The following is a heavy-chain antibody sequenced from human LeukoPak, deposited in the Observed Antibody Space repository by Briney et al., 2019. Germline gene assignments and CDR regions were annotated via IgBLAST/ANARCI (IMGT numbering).Heavy chain of an antibody. CDR3: AAGAGGTWNSNWFDC. Sequence: ASVKVSCKVSGYTLTELSMHWVRQAPGKGGEWMGGFDLADVETINAHKFKGRVPMTENTSRDPAYMERSSLRPEDPPVYSCAAGAGGTWNSNWFDCWGQGTLVTVSS. D-gene: IGHD1/OR15-1a*01. V-gene: IGHV1-24*01. CDR2: FDLADVET. J-gene: IGHJ5*01. CDR1: GYTLTELS.